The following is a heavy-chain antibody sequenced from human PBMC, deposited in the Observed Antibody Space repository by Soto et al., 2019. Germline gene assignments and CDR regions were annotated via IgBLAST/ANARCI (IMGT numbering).Heavy chain of an antibody. CDR3: ARDRIVVVVHNWFDP. Sequence: QVQLVESGGGVVQPGRSLRLSCAASGFTFSSYAMHWVRQAPGKGLEWVAVISYDGSNKYYADSVKGRFTISRDNSKNTLYLQMNSVRAEDTAVYYCARDRIVVVVHNWFDPWGQGTLVTVSS. J-gene: IGHJ5*02. CDR1: GFTFSSYA. D-gene: IGHD2-15*01. CDR2: ISYDGSNK. V-gene: IGHV3-30-3*01.